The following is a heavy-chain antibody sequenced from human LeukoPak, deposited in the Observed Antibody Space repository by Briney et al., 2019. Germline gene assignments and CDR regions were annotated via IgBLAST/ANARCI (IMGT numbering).Heavy chain of an antibody. Sequence: GGALRLSCAASGFTFSSYWMFWVRKPPGKGLEWVATIKKDGSEKDYVDSVKGRFTISRDNAENSLSLQMNSLRGDDTAIYYCVGGSGWLFDYWGQGTLVTVSS. CDR2: IKKDGSEK. J-gene: IGHJ4*02. CDR3: VGGSGWLFDY. V-gene: IGHV3-7*01. CDR1: GFTFSSYW. D-gene: IGHD6-19*01.